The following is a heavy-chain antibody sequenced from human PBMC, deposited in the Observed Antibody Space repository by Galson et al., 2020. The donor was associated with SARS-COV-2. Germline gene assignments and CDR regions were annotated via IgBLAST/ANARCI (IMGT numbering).Heavy chain of an antibody. CDR3: ARRGRIGDVYYDILTDFGYMDV. Sequence: GESLKISCKGSGYSFTSYWIGWVRQMPGKGLEWMGIIYPGDSDTRYSPSFQGQVTISADKSISTAYLQWSSLKASDTAMYYCARRGRIGDVYYDILTDFGYMDVWGKGTTVTVSS. J-gene: IGHJ6*03. D-gene: IGHD3-9*01. V-gene: IGHV5-51*01. CDR1: GYSFTSYW. CDR2: IYPGDSDT.